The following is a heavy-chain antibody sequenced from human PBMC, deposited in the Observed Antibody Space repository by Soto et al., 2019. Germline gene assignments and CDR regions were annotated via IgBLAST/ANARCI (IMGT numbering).Heavy chain of an antibody. CDR3: ARVAIAVAGSWFDP. D-gene: IGHD6-19*01. J-gene: IGHJ5*02. CDR1: GYTFINYY. CDR2: INPTGGST. Sequence: ASVKVSCKASGYTFINYYIHWVRQAPGHGLEWMAIINPTGGSTNYAQKFQGRVTMTRDTSTSTVYMELSSLRSEDTAVYYCARVAIAVAGSWFDPWGQGTLVTVSS. V-gene: IGHV1-46*03.